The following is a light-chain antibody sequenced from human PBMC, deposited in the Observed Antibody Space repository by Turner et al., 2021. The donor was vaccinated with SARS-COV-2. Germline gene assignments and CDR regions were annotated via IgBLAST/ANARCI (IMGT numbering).Light chain of an antibody. CDR2: GAS. CDR1: RSVSTN. J-gene: IGKJ4*01. Sequence: ETVMTQSPAILSVSPGERVTLSCRASRSVSTNLAWYQQRPGQAPRLLIYGASMMASGVPARFSGSGSGTEFTLTISSLQSEDFAVYLCQQYHNWPPVTFGGGTKVDIK. CDR3: QQYHNWPPVT. V-gene: IGKV3-15*01.